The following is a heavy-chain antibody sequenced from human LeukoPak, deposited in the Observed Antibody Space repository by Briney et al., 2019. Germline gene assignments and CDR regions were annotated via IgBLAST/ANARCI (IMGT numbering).Heavy chain of an antibody. V-gene: IGHV3-74*03. CDR3: ASFGISWGSAY. CDR2: ISDDGSYT. J-gene: IGHJ4*02. D-gene: IGHD7-27*01. Sequence: GGSLRLSCEASGFSFSRHWMHWVRQAPGKGLVWVSRISDDGSYTANVDSVEGRFNTSRDNVRSTLYLHMNGLRAEDTAVYYCASFGISWGSAYWGQGTLVTVSS. CDR1: GFSFSRHW.